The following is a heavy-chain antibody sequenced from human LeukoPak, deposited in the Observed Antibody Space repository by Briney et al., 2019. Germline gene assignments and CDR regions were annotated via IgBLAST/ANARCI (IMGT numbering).Heavy chain of an antibody. CDR3: ARRGTTVTLGKENWFDP. Sequence: PGRSLRLSCAASGFTFSSYGMHWVRQAPGKGLEWVAVISYDGSNKYYADSVKGRFTISRDNSKNTLYLQMNSLRAEDTAVYYCARRGTTVTLGKENWFDPWGQGTLATVSS. CDR2: ISYDGSNK. CDR1: GFTFSSYG. J-gene: IGHJ5*02. V-gene: IGHV3-30*03. D-gene: IGHD4-17*01.